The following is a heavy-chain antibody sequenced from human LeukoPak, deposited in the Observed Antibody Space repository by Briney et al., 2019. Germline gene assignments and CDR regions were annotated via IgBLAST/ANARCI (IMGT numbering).Heavy chain of an antibody. CDR3: ATYTHWVAGDV. J-gene: IGHJ6*02. V-gene: IGHV3-7*01. CDR2: MNQDGSAK. D-gene: IGHD3-16*01. Sequence: GGSLRLSCAASGFTFSRYWMSWVRQAPGKGLEWVANMNQDGSAKGYVDSVKGRLTISRDNARNSLYLQMSSLRPEDTAVYYCATYTHWVAGDVWGQGTTVTVSS. CDR1: GFTFSRYW.